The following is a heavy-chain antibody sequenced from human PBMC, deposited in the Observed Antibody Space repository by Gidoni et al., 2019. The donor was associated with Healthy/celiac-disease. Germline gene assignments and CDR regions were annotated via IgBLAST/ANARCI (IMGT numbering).Heavy chain of an antibody. CDR1: GFTFSSYA. CDR2: ISYDGSNK. D-gene: IGHD3-3*01. CDR3: ARDHGDQFDY. J-gene: IGHJ4*02. Sequence: QVQLVESGGGVVQPGRSLRLSCAASGFTFSSYAMHWVRQAPGKGLEWVAVISYDGSNKYYADSVKGRFTISRDNSKNTLYLQMNSLRAEDTAVYYCARDHGDQFDYWGQGTLVTVSS. V-gene: IGHV3-30-3*01.